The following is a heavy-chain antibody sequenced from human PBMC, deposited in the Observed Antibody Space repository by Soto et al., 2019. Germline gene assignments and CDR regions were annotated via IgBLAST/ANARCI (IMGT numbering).Heavy chain of an antibody. J-gene: IGHJ4*02. CDR3: ASDYSGSGNEGGF. V-gene: IGHV3-33*01. CDR2: IWYDGSNK. Sequence: QVQMVESGGGVVQPGRSLRLSCAASGFTFSIYGMHLVRQAPGKGLEWVAFIWYDGSNKYHADSVRGRFTISRDNSKNTLFLQLNSLRPEATAAYYCASDYSGSGNEGGFWGQGTLVTVSS. CDR1: GFTFSIYG. D-gene: IGHD3-10*01.